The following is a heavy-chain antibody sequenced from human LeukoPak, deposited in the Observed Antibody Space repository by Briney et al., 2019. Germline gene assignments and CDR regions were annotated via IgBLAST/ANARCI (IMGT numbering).Heavy chain of an antibody. CDR3: ARQPASYCGGDCYSWTYYYYYMDV. V-gene: IGHV4-61*02. CDR2: IYTSGST. D-gene: IGHD2-21*02. J-gene: IGHJ6*03. CDR1: GGSISSGSYY. Sequence: SETLSLTCTVSGGSISSGSYYWSWIRQPAGKGLEWIGRIYTSGSTNYNPSLKSRVTISVDTSKNQFSLKLSSVTAADTAVYYCARQPASYCGGDCYSWTYYYYYMDVWGKGTTVTISS.